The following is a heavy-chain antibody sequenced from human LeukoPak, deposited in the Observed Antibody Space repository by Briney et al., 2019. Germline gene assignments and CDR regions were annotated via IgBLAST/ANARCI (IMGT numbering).Heavy chain of an antibody. CDR3: ARSLASYSGGWYYFDY. CDR1: GGSISSGSYY. D-gene: IGHD6-19*01. J-gene: IGHJ4*02. Sequence: SETLSLTCTVSGGSISSGSYYWSWIRQPAGKGLELIGTIYYSGSTYYSPSLKSRVTISVDTSKNQFSLKLSSLTAADTAVYYCARSLASYSGGWYYFDYWGQGTLVTVSS. V-gene: IGHV4-39*01. CDR2: IYYSGST.